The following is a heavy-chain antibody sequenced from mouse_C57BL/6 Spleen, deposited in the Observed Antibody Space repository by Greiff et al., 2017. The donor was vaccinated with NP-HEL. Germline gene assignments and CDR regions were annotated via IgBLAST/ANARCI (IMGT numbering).Heavy chain of an antibody. CDR1: GYAFSSYW. CDR2: IYPGDGDT. D-gene: IGHD2-4*01. Sequence: VQLQQSGAELVKPGASVKISCKASGYAFSSYWMNWVKQRPGKGLEWIGQIYPGDGDTNYNGKFKGKATLTADKSSSTAYMQLSSLTSEDSAVYFCARSRLYDYGFDYWGQGTTLTVSS. J-gene: IGHJ2*01. V-gene: IGHV1-80*01. CDR3: ARSRLYDYGFDY.